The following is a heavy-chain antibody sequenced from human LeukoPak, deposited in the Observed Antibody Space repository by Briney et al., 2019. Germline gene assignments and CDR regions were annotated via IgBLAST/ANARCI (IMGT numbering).Heavy chain of an antibody. CDR3: ATTAGYSSFFDY. CDR1: GFTFSSYE. Sequence: GGSLRLSCAASGFTFSSYEMNWVRQAPGKGLEWVSYISSSGSTIYYADSVKGRFTISRDNAKNSLYLQMNNLRAEDTAFYYCATTAGYSSFFDYWGQGTLVTVSS. D-gene: IGHD6-19*01. J-gene: IGHJ4*02. CDR2: ISSSGSTI. V-gene: IGHV3-48*03.